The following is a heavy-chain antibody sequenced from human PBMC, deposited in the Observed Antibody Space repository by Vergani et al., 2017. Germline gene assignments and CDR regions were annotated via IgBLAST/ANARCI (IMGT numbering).Heavy chain of an antibody. V-gene: IGHV4-30-4*08. Sequence: QLQLQQSGPGLVQPSQTPSPTCIVSGDSSNNDDYYWSWIRQPPGKGLEWIGYIYYSGSTYQKPSLESLLTMSLDTSRTQFSLNLISVTAGDTAVYYCARVAGGSGGYYLGWGQGTPVTVSS. CDR2: IYYSGST. D-gene: IGHD3-22*01. CDR1: GDSSNNDDYY. J-gene: IGHJ4*02. CDR3: ARVAGGSGGYYLG.